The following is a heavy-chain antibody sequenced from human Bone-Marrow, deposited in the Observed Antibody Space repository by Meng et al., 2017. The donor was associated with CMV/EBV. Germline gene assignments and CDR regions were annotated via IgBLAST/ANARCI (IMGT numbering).Heavy chain of an antibody. Sequence: GSLRLSCTVSGGSISAHYGSWIRQSPGKGLEWIGYVYYSGATNYNPSLKSRVTISVDASQKQFSLKLRSVTAADSAVYFCARGSSTEAAPLFDPWGQGARVTGSS. CDR3: ARGSSTEAAPLFDP. V-gene: IGHV4-59*11. CDR2: VYYSGAT. D-gene: IGHD6-13*01. CDR1: GGSISAHY. J-gene: IGHJ5*02.